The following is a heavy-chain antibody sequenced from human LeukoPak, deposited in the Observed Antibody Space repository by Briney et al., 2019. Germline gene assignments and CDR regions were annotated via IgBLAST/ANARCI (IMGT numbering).Heavy chain of an antibody. D-gene: IGHD3-9*01. CDR2: INHSGST. Sequence: SETLSLTCAVYGGSFSGYYWIWIRQPPGKGLEWIGEINHSGSTNYNPSLKSRVTISVDTSKNQFSLKLSSVTAADTAVYYCAGAGNFDWGPRNAFDIWGQGTMVTVSS. CDR3: AGAGNFDWGPRNAFDI. V-gene: IGHV4-34*01. CDR1: GGSFSGYY. J-gene: IGHJ3*02.